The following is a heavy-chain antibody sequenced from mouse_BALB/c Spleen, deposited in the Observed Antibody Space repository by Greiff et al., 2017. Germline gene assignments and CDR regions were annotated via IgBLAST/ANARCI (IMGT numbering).Heavy chain of an antibody. J-gene: IGHJ1*01. Sequence: VQLQESGAELARPGASVKMSCKASGYTFTSYTMHWVKQRPGQGLEWIGYINPSSGYTNYNQKFKDKATLTADKSSSTAYMQLSSLTSEDSAVYYCARAWLLRDWYFDVWGAGTTVTVSS. CDR3: ARAWLLRDWYFDV. CDR1: GYTFTSYT. CDR2: INPSSGYT. V-gene: IGHV1-4*01. D-gene: IGHD2-3*01.